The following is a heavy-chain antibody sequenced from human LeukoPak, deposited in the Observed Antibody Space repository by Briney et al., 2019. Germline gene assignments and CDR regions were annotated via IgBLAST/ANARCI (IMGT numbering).Heavy chain of an antibody. D-gene: IGHD6-19*01. Sequence: SETLSLTCTVSGGSISNYYWSWIRQPPGKGLEWIGYIYYSGSTNYNPSLKSRVTISVDTSKNQFSLKLSSVTAADTAVYYCASFQWLDYFDYWGQGTLVTVSS. CDR1: GGSISNYY. CDR3: ASFQWLDYFDY. J-gene: IGHJ4*02. V-gene: IGHV4-59*01. CDR2: IYYSGST.